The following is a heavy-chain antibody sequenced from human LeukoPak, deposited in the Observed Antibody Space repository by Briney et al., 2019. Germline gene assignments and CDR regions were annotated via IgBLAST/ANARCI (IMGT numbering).Heavy chain of an antibody. Sequence: GGSLRLSCAASGFTFSSYAMSWVRQAPGKGLEWVSAISGSGGSTYYADSVKGRFTISRDNSKNTLYLQMNSLRAEDTAVYYCAKSAHRSGGYFYFRAPGSYYFDYWGQGTLVTVSS. CDR2: ISGSGGST. V-gene: IGHV3-23*01. CDR1: GFTFSSYA. D-gene: IGHD1-26*01. J-gene: IGHJ4*02. CDR3: AKSAHRSGGYFYFRAPGSYYFDY.